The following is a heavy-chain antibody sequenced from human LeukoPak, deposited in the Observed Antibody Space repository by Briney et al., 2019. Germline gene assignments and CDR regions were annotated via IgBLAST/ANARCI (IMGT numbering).Heavy chain of an antibody. D-gene: IGHD3-16*02. CDR1: GGSTSSYY. J-gene: IGHJ6*02. V-gene: IGHV4-59*08. CDR3: AGSYRQGTPNYYYYGMDV. CDR2: IYYSGST. Sequence: SETLSLTCTVSGGSTSSYYWSWIRQPPGKGLEWIGYIYYSGSTNYNPSLKSRVTISVDTSKNQFSLKLSSVTAADTAVYYCAGSYRQGTPNYYYYGMDVWGQGTTVTVSS.